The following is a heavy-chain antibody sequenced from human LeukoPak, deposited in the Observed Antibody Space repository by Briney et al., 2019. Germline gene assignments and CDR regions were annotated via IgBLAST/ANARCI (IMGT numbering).Heavy chain of an antibody. CDR3: ARRSNYYHSGSYFTNWFDP. J-gene: IGHJ5*02. D-gene: IGHD3-10*01. V-gene: IGHV4-39*01. Sequence: SETLSLTCTVSGGSISSSSYYWGWIRQPPGKGLEWIGSIYYSGNTYYNPSLKSRVTISVDTSKNQFFLKLSSVTAADTAVYYCARRSNYYHSGSYFTNWFDPWGQGTLVTVSS. CDR2: IYYSGNT. CDR1: GGSISSSSYY.